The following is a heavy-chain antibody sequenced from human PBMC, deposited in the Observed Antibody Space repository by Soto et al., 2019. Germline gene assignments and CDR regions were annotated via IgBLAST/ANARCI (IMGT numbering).Heavy chain of an antibody. V-gene: IGHV1-69*12. CDR1: GGTFSSYA. Sequence: QVQLVQSGAEVKKPGSSVKVSCKASGGTFSSYAITWVRQAPGQGLEWMGGIIPIFGTANYAQKFQGRVTITADEATSTADMELSSLRSEDTTVYYCATEGDGSGSYYYGMDVCGQGTTVTVPS. CDR3: ATEGDGSGSYYYGMDV. D-gene: IGHD3-22*01. J-gene: IGHJ6*02. CDR2: IIPIFGTA.